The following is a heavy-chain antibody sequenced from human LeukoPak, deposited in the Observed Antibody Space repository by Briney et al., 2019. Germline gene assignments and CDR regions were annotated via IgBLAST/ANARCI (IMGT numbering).Heavy chain of an antibody. J-gene: IGHJ4*02. CDR2: ISGSGGST. CDR3: AKGGQLREYYYDSRGYSFDY. CDR1: GFTFSSYA. D-gene: IGHD3-22*01. Sequence: GGSLRLSCAASGFTFSSYAMSWVRQAPGKGLEWVSAISGSGGSTYYADSVKGRFTISRDNSKSTLYLQMNSLRAEDTAVYYCAKGGQLREYYYDSRGYSFDYWGQGTLVTVSS. V-gene: IGHV3-23*01.